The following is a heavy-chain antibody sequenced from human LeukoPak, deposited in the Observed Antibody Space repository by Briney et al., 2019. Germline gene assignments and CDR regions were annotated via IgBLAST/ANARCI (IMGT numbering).Heavy chain of an antibody. CDR1: GFTFSNYA. V-gene: IGHV3-30*10. CDR3: TRVIRAQFDP. CDR2: ISSDGNIR. J-gene: IGHJ5*02. Sequence: RAGGSLRLSCAASGFTFSNYAMHWVRQAPGKGLEWVAGISSDGNIRHLTDSVKGRFSISRDNSGPTLNLQMNSLRPEDTAVYYCTRVIRAQFDPWGQGTLVTVAS.